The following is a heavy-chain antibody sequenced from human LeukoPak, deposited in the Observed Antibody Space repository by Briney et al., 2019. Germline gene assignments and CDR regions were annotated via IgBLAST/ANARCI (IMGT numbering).Heavy chain of an antibody. D-gene: IGHD2-15*01. CDR3: ARQDGSGSGAFDI. CDR2: IYYSGST. Sequence: SETLSLTCTVSGGSISSSSYYWGWIRQPPGKGLEWIGSIYYSGSTYYNPSLKSRVTISVDTSKNQFSLKLSSVTAADTAVYYCARQDGSGSGAFDIWGQGIMVTVSS. J-gene: IGHJ3*02. V-gene: IGHV4-39*01. CDR1: GGSISSSSYY.